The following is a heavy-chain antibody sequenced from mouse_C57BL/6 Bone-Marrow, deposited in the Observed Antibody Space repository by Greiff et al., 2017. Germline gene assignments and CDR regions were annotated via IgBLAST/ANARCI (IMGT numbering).Heavy chain of an antibody. Sequence: QVQLQQSGPELVKPGASVKISCKASGYAFSSSWMNWVKQRPGKGLEWIGRIYPGDGDTNYNGKFKGKATLTADKSSSTAYMQLSSLTSEDSAVYFCARSPYGSSSGDYWGQGTTLTDSS. V-gene: IGHV1-82*01. CDR2: IYPGDGDT. CDR3: ARSPYGSSSGDY. CDR1: GYAFSSSW. J-gene: IGHJ2*01. D-gene: IGHD1-1*01.